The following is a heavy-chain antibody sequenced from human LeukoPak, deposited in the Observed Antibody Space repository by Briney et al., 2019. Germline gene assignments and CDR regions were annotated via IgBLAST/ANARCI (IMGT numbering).Heavy chain of an antibody. D-gene: IGHD6-19*01. CDR2: INEDGSNK. V-gene: IGHV3-7*01. Sequence: GGSLRLSCAASGFSFSNHYMRWIRQAPGKGLEWVANINEDGSNKWHLGSVKCRFTVSRDNARNALYLQRNGLRVEDTAVYYCTRVIVAVPGYFDYFDFWGQGALVTVSS. J-gene: IGHJ4*02. CDR1: GFSFSNHY. CDR3: TRVIVAVPGYFDYFDF.